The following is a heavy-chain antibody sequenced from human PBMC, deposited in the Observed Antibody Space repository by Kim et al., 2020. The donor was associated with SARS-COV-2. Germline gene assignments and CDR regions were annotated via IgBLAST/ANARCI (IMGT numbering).Heavy chain of an antibody. V-gene: IGHV4-4*02. CDR1: GASTSSSSC. J-gene: IGHJ5*02. CDR3: ARGVSSAWTLRAWFDP. CDR2: VDHSGTT. D-gene: IGHD3-22*01. Sequence: SETLSLTCVVSGASTSSSSCWSWVRQPPGKGLEWIGEVDHSGTTSYNVSLKSRVTISVDKSKNQLSLRLNSVSAADTAVYYCARGVSSAWTLRAWFDPWG.